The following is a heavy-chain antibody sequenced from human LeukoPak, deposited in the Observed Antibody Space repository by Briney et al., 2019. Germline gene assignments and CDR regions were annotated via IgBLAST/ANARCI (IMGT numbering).Heavy chain of an antibody. CDR2: IYSDNT. D-gene: IGHD6-13*01. J-gene: IGHJ4*02. V-gene: IGHV3-66*03. CDR1: GFTVSSNS. CDR3: ARGQHRIESAGTGFDY. Sequence: GGSLRLSCTVSGFTVSSNSMSWVRQAPGKGLEWVSFIYSDNTHYSDSVKGRFTISRDNSKNTLYLQMNSLRAEDSAVYFCARGQHRIESAGTGFDYWGQGTLVTVSS.